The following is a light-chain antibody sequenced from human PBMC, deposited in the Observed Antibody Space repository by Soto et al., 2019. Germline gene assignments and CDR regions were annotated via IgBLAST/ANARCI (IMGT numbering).Light chain of an antibody. Sequence: DIQMTQSPSTLSASVGDRVSINCRASQSISNYLNWYQQKPGKAPKLLIYAASTLQSGVPSRFSGSGSGTDFTLTISSLQPEDFATYYCQHTSSTPFTFGPGTKVDIK. CDR1: QSISNY. J-gene: IGKJ3*01. V-gene: IGKV1-39*01. CDR2: AAS. CDR3: QHTSSTPFT.